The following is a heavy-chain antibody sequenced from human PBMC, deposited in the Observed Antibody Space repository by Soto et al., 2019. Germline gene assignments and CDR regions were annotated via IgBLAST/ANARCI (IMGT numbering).Heavy chain of an antibody. J-gene: IGHJ4*02. CDR2: IDGGSSAI. Sequence: VSCAACGFIFRDYSMNWVRQFPGKGLEWIAYIDGGSSAIHYTDSVKGRFTISRDNARNSLYLQMNSLRDEDTAVYYCTREGSWGRGTQVTVSS. CDR1: GFIFRDYS. CDR3: TREGS. V-gene: IGHV3-48*02.